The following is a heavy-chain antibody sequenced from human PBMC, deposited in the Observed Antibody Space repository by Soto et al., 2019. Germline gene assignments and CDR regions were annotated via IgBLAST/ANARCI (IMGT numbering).Heavy chain of an antibody. CDR2: ISSGGGST. CDR1: GFTFSTFA. D-gene: IGHD2-2*01. J-gene: IGHJ4*02. CDR3: AKGRAASVYLFDY. V-gene: IGHV3-23*01. Sequence: PGGSLRLSCAASGFTFSTFAMAWVRQTPGKGLEWVSTISSGGGSTYYADSMKGRFTISRDNSNNTLSLQMNSLRAEDTAMYYCAKGRAASVYLFDYWGQGALVTVSS.